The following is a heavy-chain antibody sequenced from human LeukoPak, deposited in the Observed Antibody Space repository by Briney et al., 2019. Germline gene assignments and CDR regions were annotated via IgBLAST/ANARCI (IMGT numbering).Heavy chain of an antibody. J-gene: IGHJ3*02. CDR1: GYTFTGYY. Sequence: ASVKVSCKASGYTFTGYYMHWVRQAPGQGLEWMGWINPSSGGTNYAQKFQGWVTMTRDTSISTAYMELSRLRSDDTAVYYCAKVLGGCSSTSCANDAFDIWGQGTMVTVSS. CDR2: INPSSGGT. D-gene: IGHD2-2*01. CDR3: AKVLGGCSSTSCANDAFDI. V-gene: IGHV1-2*04.